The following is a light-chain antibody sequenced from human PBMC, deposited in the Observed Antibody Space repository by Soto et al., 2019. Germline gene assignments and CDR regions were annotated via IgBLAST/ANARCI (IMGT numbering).Light chain of an antibody. CDR3: QQYYRWPQT. J-gene: IGKJ1*01. CDR1: QSLSFN. CDR2: AAS. Sequence: IGMWQSVATVAVYKEEGATLSCRASQSLSFNLAWYQQKPGQAPRLLIYAASTRATGIPARFSGSGSGTEFTLTISSLQSEDFAVYYCQQYYRWPQTFGQGTKVDI. V-gene: IGKV3-15*01.